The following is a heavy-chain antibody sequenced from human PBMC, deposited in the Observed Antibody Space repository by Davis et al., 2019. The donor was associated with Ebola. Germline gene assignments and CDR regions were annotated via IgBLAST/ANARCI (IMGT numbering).Heavy chain of an antibody. D-gene: IGHD1-1*01. CDR3: LRDPQLPN. V-gene: IGHV3-74*01. J-gene: IGHJ4*02. Sequence: PGGSLRLSCASSGFAFGSDWMHWVRQAPGKGPVWVSLINRDGTTTNYADSVKGRFTISRDNAKSILYLQMNSLTADDTAVYFCLRDPQLPNWGQGTLVTVSS. CDR2: INRDGTTT. CDR1: GFAFGSDW.